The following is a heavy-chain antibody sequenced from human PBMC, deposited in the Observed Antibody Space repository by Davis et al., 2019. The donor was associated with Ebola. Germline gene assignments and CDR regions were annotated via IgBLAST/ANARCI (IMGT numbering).Heavy chain of an antibody. Sequence: GGSLRLSCSASGFTFSSYAMHWVRQAPGKGLEYVSAISSNGGSTYYADSVKGRFTISRDNSKNTLYLQMNSLRAEDTAVYYCAKDMEMASIIGYFDYWGQGTLVTVSS. J-gene: IGHJ4*02. V-gene: IGHV3-64*04. D-gene: IGHD5-24*01. CDR1: GFTFSSYA. CDR2: ISSNGGST. CDR3: AKDMEMASIIGYFDY.